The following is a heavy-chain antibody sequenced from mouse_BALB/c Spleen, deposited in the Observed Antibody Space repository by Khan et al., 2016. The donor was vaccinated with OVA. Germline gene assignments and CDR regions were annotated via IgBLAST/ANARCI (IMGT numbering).Heavy chain of an antibody. CDR2: ISYRGST. CDR3: ARTARIKY. Sequence: EVQLVETGPGLVKPSQSLSLTCTVTGYSITSSYGWNWIRQFPGNKLEWMGYISYRGSTNYNPSLTSRISITRDTSKNQFFLQLNSVTTDDTATYYCARTARIKYWGQGTTLTVSS. J-gene: IGHJ2*01. CDR1: GYSITSSYG. V-gene: IGHV3-2*02. D-gene: IGHD1-2*01.